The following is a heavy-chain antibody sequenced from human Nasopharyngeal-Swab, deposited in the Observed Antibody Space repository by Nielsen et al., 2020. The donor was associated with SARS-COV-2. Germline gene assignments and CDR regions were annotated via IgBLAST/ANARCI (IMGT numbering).Heavy chain of an antibody. CDR3: AKGPRYNWDYPSTYFDY. CDR1: GFTFSSFA. CDR2: ISGGAGST. Sequence: GESLKISCAASGFTFSSFAMAWVRQAPGKGLDWVSTISGGAGSTYYADSVKGRFTISRDNSKNTLYLQLSSLGAEDTAAYFCAKGPRYNWDYPSTYFDYWGQGTLVTVSS. D-gene: IGHD1-7*01. V-gene: IGHV3-23*01. J-gene: IGHJ4*02.